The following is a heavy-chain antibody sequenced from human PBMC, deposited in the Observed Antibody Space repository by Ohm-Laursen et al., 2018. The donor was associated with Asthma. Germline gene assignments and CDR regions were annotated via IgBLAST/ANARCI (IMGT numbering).Heavy chain of an antibody. Sequence: GSLRLSCAASGFTFSGSWMIWVRQAPGKGLQWLAFIKPDGSQTYYADSMEGRFSISRDNSKNSLYLQMSSLRGEDTAIYYCATLSWYASQFWDQGTLVTVSS. V-gene: IGHV3-7*01. D-gene: IGHD2-2*01. CDR3: ATLSWYASQF. J-gene: IGHJ4*02. CDR2: IKPDGSQT. CDR1: GFTFSGSW.